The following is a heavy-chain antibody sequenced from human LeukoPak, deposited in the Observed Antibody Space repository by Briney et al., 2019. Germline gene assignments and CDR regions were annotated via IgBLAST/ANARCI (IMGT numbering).Heavy chain of an antibody. CDR1: GFTFSSYS. D-gene: IGHD3-9*01. CDR2: ISSSSSTI. V-gene: IGHV3-48*04. CDR3: ARDRLGEIHYDILTGYLDYYGMDV. J-gene: IGHJ6*02. Sequence: GGSLRLSCAASGFTFSSYSMNWVRQAPGKGLEWVSYISSSSSTIYYADSVKGRFTISRDNAKNSLYPQMNSLRAEDTAVYYCARDRLGEIHYDILTGYLDYYGMDVWGQGTTVTVSS.